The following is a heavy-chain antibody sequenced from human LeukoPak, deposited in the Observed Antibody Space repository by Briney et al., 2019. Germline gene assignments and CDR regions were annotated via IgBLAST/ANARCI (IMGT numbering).Heavy chain of an antibody. Sequence: SETLSLTCTVSGGSISSYYWSWSRQPPGKGLEWIGYIYYSASSNYNPSLKSRVTISVDTSKNQFSLRLTSVTAADSAVYYCARGSLCGYDYCAFDIWGQGTMVTVSS. CDR1: GGSISSYY. D-gene: IGHD5-12*01. CDR2: IYYSASS. CDR3: ARGSLCGYDYCAFDI. J-gene: IGHJ3*02. V-gene: IGHV4-59*01.